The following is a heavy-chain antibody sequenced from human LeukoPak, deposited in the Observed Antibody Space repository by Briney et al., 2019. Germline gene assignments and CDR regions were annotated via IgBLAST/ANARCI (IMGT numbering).Heavy chain of an antibody. J-gene: IGHJ4*02. CDR2: INHSGST. CDR1: GGSFSGYY. CDR3: ARGRLGIAVAYSVVGRARIDY. Sequence: NPSETLSLTCAVYGGSFSGYYWSWIRQPPGKGLEWIGEINHSGSTNYNPSLKSRVTISVDTSKNQFSLKLSSVTAADTAVYYCARGRLGIAVAYSVVGRARIDYWGQGTLVTVSS. D-gene: IGHD6-19*01. V-gene: IGHV4-34*01.